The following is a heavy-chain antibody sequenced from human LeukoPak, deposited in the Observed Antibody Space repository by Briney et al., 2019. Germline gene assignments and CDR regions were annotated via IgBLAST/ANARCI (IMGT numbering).Heavy chain of an antibody. V-gene: IGHV1-46*01. D-gene: IGHD3-22*01. Sequence: GASVKVSCKTSGYTFTSYYMHWVRQAPGQGLEWMGIINPSGGSTSYAQKFQGRVTMTRDMSTSTVYMELSSLRSEDTAVYYCARDLVLSPGAYDSSGYSDYWGQGTLSPSPQ. J-gene: IGHJ4*02. CDR3: ARDLVLSPGAYDSSGYSDY. CDR2: INPSGGST. CDR1: GYTFTSYY.